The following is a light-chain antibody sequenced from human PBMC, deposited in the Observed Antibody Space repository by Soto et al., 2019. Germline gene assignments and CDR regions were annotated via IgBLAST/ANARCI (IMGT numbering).Light chain of an antibody. Sequence: QSVLTQPPSVSAAPGQKVTISCSGSSSNIGNNYVSWYRQLPGTAPKLLIYDNNKRPSGIPDRFSGSKSGTSATLGITGLQTGDEADYYCGTWDSSLSDVVFGGGTKLTVL. CDR3: GTWDSSLSDVV. CDR1: SSNIGNNY. CDR2: DNN. V-gene: IGLV1-51*01. J-gene: IGLJ2*01.